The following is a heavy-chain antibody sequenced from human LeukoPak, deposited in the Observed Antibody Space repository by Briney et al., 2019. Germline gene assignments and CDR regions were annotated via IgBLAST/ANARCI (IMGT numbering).Heavy chain of an antibody. D-gene: IGHD1-26*01. V-gene: IGHV1-8*01. CDR2: MNPNSGNT. J-gene: IGHJ4*02. Sequence: ASVKVSCKASGYTFTSYDINWVRQATGQGLEWMGWMNPNSGNTGYAQKFQGTVTITRNTSISTAYMELSSLRSEDTAVYYCARGRRIVGAIVGFNYWGQGTLVTVSS. CDR1: GYTFTSYD. CDR3: ARGRRIVGAIVGFNY.